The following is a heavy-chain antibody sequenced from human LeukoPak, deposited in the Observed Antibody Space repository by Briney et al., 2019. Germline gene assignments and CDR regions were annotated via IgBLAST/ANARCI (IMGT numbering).Heavy chain of an antibody. CDR1: GFPFTRFY. J-gene: IGHJ4*02. V-gene: IGHV3-11*04. Sequence: PGGSLRLSCAVSGFPFTRFYMSRIRQAPGKGLEWISYIGLSGSPLDYADSVRGRFTISRDNARNSLYLEMNSLRAEDTAVYYCARKDFSSGSFSYWGQGTLVTVSS. CDR2: IGLSGSPL. D-gene: IGHD3-22*01. CDR3: ARKDFSSGSFSY.